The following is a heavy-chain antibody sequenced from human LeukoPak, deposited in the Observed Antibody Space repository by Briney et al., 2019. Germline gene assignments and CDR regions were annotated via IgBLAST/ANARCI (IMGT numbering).Heavy chain of an antibody. V-gene: IGHV1-2*02. CDR3: ARLWRGWRWLQSGTYYFDY. Sequence: ASVKVSCKASGYTFTGYYMHWVRQAPGQGLGWMGWINPNSGGTNYAQKFQGRVTMTRDTSTSTAHMELRSLRSDDTAVYYCARLWRGWRWLQSGTYYFDYWGQGTLVTVSS. CDR2: INPNSGGT. D-gene: IGHD5-24*01. CDR1: GYTFTGYY. J-gene: IGHJ4*02.